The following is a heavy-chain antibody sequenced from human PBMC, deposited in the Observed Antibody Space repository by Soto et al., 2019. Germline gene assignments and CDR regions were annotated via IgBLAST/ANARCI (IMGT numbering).Heavy chain of an antibody. CDR3: ARGGEGYCSGGSCYFDY. CDR1: GFTFSSYA. CDR2: ISYDGSNK. J-gene: IGHJ4*02. Sequence: QVQLVESGGGVVQPGRSLRLSCAASGFTFSSYAMHWVRQAPGKGLEWVAVISYDGSNKYYADSVKGRFTISRDNSKNTLYLQMNSLRAEDTAVYYCARGGEGYCSGGSCYFDYWGQGTLVTVSS. V-gene: IGHV3-30-3*01. D-gene: IGHD2-15*01.